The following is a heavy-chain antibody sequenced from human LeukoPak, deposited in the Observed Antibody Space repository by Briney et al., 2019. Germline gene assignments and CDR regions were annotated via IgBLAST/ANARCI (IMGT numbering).Heavy chain of an antibody. J-gene: IGHJ4*02. V-gene: IGHV1-2*02. Sequence: ASVKVSCKAPGYTFTGYYMHWVRQAPGQGLEWMGWINPNSGGTNYAQKFQGRVTMTRDTSISTAYMELSRLRSDDTAVYYCARDRSGWQLLDYWGQGTLVTVSS. CDR2: INPNSGGT. CDR3: ARDRSGWQLLDY. CDR1: GYTFTGYY. D-gene: IGHD2-15*01.